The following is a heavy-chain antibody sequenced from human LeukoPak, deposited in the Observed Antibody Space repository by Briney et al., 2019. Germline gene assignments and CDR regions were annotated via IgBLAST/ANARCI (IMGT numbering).Heavy chain of an antibody. CDR3: ARAKDDFWSGYLYGMDV. V-gene: IGHV1-8*01. D-gene: IGHD3-3*01. CDR2: MNPNSGNT. J-gene: IGHJ6*02. Sequence: ALVKVSCKASGYTFTSYDINWVRQATGQGLEWMGWMNPNSGNTGYAQKFQGRVTMTRNTSISTAYMELSSLRSEDTAVYYCARAKDDFWSGYLYGMDVWGQGTTVAVSS. CDR1: GYTFTSYD.